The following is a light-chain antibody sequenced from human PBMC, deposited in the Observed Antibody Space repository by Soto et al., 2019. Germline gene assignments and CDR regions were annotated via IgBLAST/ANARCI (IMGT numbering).Light chain of an antibody. CDR3: QQYNSHPWT. J-gene: IGKJ1*01. CDR1: QGISNY. Sequence: DIQMTQSPSSLSASVGDRVTITCRASQGISNYLAWFQQKPGKAPKSLIYAASSLRSGVPSRFSGSGSGTDFTLTSSSLQPEDFATYYCQQYNSHPWTFGQGTKVEIK. CDR2: AAS. V-gene: IGKV1-16*01.